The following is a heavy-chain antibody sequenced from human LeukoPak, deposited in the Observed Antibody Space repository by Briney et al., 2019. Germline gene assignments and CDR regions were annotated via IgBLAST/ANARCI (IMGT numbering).Heavy chain of an antibody. D-gene: IGHD5-12*01. CDR3: ARALRADIVATMRPFDY. J-gene: IGHJ4*02. CDR2: MYYSGST. CDR1: GGSISGSSSY. Sequence: SETLSLTCTVSGGSISGSSSYWGWIRQPPGKGLEWIGSMYYSGSTYYNPSLPSRVTMSVDTSKNQLSLKVISVTAADTAVYYCARALRADIVATMRPFDYWGQGTLVTVSS. V-gene: IGHV4-39*07.